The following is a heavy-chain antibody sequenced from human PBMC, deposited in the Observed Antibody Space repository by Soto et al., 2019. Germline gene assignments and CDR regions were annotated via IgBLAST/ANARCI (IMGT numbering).Heavy chain of an antibody. J-gene: IGHJ5*02. D-gene: IGHD2-15*01. Sequence: QVQLQQWGAGLLKPSETLSLTCAVYGGSFSGYYWSWIRQPPGKGLEWIGEINHSGSTNYNPSLKSRVTISVDTSKNQFSLKLSSVTAADTAVYYSAREVEVVVVAATPYWFDPWGQGTLVTVSS. CDR2: INHSGST. CDR1: GGSFSGYY. V-gene: IGHV4-34*01. CDR3: AREVEVVVVAATPYWFDP.